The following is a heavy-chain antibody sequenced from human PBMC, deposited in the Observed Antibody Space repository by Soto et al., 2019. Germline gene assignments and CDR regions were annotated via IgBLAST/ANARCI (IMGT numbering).Heavy chain of an antibody. CDR1: GYTFTSYG. D-gene: IGHD2-8*01. Sequence: ASVKVSCKASGYTFTSYGISWVRQAPGQGLEWMGWISAYNGNTNYAQKLQGRVTMTTDTSTSTAYMELRSLRSDDTAVYYCARGEADIVLMVYANAPFDYWGQGTLVTVSS. J-gene: IGHJ4*02. CDR2: ISAYNGNT. V-gene: IGHV1-18*01. CDR3: ARGEADIVLMVYANAPFDY.